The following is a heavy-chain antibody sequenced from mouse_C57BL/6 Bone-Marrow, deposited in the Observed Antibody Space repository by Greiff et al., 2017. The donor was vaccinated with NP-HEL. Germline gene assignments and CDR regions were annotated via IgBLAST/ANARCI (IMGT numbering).Heavy chain of an antibody. CDR3: VRDYYSNWYFDV. J-gene: IGHJ1*03. Sequence: DVHLVESGGGLVQPKGSLKLSCAASGFSFNTYAMNWVRQAPGKGLEWVARIRSKSNNYATYYADSVKDRFTISRDDSESMLYLQMNNLKTEDTAMYYCVRDYYSNWYFDVWGTGTTVTVSS. V-gene: IGHV10-1*01. CDR1: GFSFNTYA. D-gene: IGHD2-5*01. CDR2: IRSKSNNYAT.